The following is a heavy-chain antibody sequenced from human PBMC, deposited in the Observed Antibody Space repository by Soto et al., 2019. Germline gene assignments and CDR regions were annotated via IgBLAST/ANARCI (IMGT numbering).Heavy chain of an antibody. CDR1: GYTFTSYD. D-gene: IGHD4-4*01. CDR3: ARGGTVTTNLYYYYYYMDV. Sequence: QVQLVQSGAEVKKPGASVKVSCKASGYTFTSYDINWVRQATGQGLEWMGWMNPNSGNPGYAQKSQGRVTMTRNTSISTAYMELSSLRSEHTAVYYCARGGTVTTNLYYYYYYMDVWGKGTTVTVSS. J-gene: IGHJ6*03. CDR2: MNPNSGNP. V-gene: IGHV1-8*01.